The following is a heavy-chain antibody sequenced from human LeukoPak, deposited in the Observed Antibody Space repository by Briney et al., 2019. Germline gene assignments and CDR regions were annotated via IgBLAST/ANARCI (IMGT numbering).Heavy chain of an antibody. CDR3: ARDRGTAFPPPFDH. CDR2: ISGYNGNT. CDR1: GYIFTRYG. V-gene: IGHV1-18*01. D-gene: IGHD2-21*02. J-gene: IGHJ4*02. Sequence: ASVKDSGKASGYIFTRYGISGVRQAPAQGLEWMGYISGYNGNTKYAQRLRGRVTMTADTSTSTAYMELRSLRSDDTAVYCCARDRGTAFPPPFDHWGQGTLVTVSS.